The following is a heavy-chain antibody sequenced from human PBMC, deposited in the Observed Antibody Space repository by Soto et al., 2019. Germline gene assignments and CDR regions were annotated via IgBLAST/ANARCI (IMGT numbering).Heavy chain of an antibody. J-gene: IGHJ4*02. CDR2: IIPIFNST. CDR1: GSRFSNYV. CDR3: AREGRGKKAGYNGLVSLGY. Sequence: QVQLVQSGAEVKTPGSSLKVSCKVSGSRFSNYVISWVRQAPGHGREWLGRIIPIFNSTKYAQNFQGRVTTTADKSTSTASLELSSLRSDDTAVYSCAREGRGKKAGYNGLVSLGYWGQGTLVTVSS. V-gene: IGHV1-69*06. D-gene: IGHD2-2*02.